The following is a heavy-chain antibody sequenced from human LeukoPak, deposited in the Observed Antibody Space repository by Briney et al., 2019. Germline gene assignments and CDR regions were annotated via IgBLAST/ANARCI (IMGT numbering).Heavy chain of an antibody. V-gene: IGHV1-18*01. CDR2: ISPYNGDT. CDR3: ARDGAVAPVFDY. J-gene: IGHJ4*02. Sequence: GAAVKVSCKASGYTFTTYGVTWVRQAPGQGLEWMGWISPYNGDTNYAQDLQGRVTLTTDTSTSTAYMELRSLRSDDTAVYYCARDGAVAPVFDYWGQGTLVTVSS. CDR1: GYTFTTYG. D-gene: IGHD6-19*01.